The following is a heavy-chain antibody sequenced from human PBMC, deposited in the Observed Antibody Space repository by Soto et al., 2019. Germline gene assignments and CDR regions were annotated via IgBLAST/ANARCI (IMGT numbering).Heavy chain of an antibody. J-gene: IGHJ4*02. CDR1: GFTFSSYA. CDR3: AKDHRPFASGGSCENDY. D-gene: IGHD2-15*01. Sequence: GGSLRLSCAASGFTFSSYAMSWVRQAPGKGLEWVSAISGSGGSTYYADSVKGRFTISRDNSKNTLYLQMNSLRAEDTAVYYCAKDHRPFASGGSCENDYWGQGTLVTVSS. V-gene: IGHV3-23*01. CDR2: ISGSGGST.